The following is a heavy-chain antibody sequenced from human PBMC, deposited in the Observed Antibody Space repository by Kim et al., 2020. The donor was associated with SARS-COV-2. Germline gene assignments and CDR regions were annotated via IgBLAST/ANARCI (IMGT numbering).Heavy chain of an antibody. D-gene: IGHD6-19*01. V-gene: IGHV4-39*01. Sequence: NPSRKSRVTISVDTSKNQFSLKLSSVTAADTAVYYCASDSSGWYLDAFDIWGQGTMVTVSS. J-gene: IGHJ3*02. CDR3: ASDSSGWYLDAFDI.